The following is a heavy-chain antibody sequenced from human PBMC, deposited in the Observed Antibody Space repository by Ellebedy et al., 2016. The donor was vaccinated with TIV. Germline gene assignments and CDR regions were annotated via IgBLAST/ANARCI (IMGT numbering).Heavy chain of an antibody. D-gene: IGHD6-13*01. CDR2: INHSGST. J-gene: IGHJ5*02. V-gene: IGHV4-34*01. Sequence: SETLSLXXAVYGGSFSGYYWSWIRQPPGKGLEWIGEINHSGSTNYNPSLKSRVTISVDTSKNQFSLKLSSVTAADTAVYYCARARGLYSSSWYGYNWFDPWGQGTLVTVSS. CDR1: GGSFSGYY. CDR3: ARARGLYSSSWYGYNWFDP.